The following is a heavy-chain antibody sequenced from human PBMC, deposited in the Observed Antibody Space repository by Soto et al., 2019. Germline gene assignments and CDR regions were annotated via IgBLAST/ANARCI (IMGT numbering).Heavy chain of an antibody. CDR3: ARGVVVVPAAIQWFDP. J-gene: IGHJ5*02. CDR2: IIPIFGTA. D-gene: IGHD2-2*01. Sequence: QVQLVQSGAEVKKPGSSVKVSCKASGGTFSSYAISWVRQAPGQGLEWLGGIIPIFGTANYAQKFQGRVTITADESTSTAYMELSSLRSEDTAVYYCARGVVVVPAAIQWFDPWGQGTLVTVSS. CDR1: GGTFSSYA. V-gene: IGHV1-69*01.